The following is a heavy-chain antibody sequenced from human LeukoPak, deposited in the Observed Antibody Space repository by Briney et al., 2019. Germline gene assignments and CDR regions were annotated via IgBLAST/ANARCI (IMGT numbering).Heavy chain of an antibody. D-gene: IGHD2-15*01. CDR2: IFISGST. Sequence: SETLSLTCTVSGGSIRGYYWSWIRQPAGKRLEWIGRIFISGSTNYNPSLKSRVTMSVDMAKNQFSLKVSSVSAADTAVYYCARDGYGGSVWGQGIPVPVSS. CDR3: ARDGYGGSV. CDR1: GGSIRGYY. V-gene: IGHV4-4*07. J-gene: IGHJ4*01.